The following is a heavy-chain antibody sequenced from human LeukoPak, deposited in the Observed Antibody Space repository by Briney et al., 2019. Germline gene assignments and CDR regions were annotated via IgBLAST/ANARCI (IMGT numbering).Heavy chain of an antibody. V-gene: IGHV1-24*01. CDR1: GYTFTTYD. J-gene: IGHJ5*02. CDR2: FDPEDGET. CDR3: AAVILLYLGELSNWFDP. D-gene: IGHD3-10*01. Sequence: ASVKVSCKASGYTFTTYDINWVRQAPGQGLEWMGGFDPEDGETIYAQKFQGRVTMTEDTSTDTAYMELSSLRSEDTAVYYCAAVILLYLGELSNWFDPWGQGTLVTVSS.